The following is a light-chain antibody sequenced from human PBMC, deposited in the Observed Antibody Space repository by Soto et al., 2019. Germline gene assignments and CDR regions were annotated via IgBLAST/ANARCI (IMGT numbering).Light chain of an antibody. CDR2: TDH. CDR3: AAWDGSLNGVL. J-gene: IGLJ2*01. Sequence: QSVVTQPPSASGTPGQRVTISCSGSSSNIGTNTVNWYKQVPGTAPTLLIYTDHQRPAGVPDRFSGSRSGTSASLAISGLHSEDEADYYCAAWDGSLNGVLFGGGTKLTVL. V-gene: IGLV1-44*01. CDR1: SSNIGTNT.